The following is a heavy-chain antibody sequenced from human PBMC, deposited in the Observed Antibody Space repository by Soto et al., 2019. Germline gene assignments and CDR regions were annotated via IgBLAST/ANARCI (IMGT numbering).Heavy chain of an antibody. Sequence: QVQLQESGPGLVKPSGTLSLTCAVSGVSISSSNWWSWVRQPPGKGLEWIGEIYHSGTTNYNPSLQSRVAISVDKSKNQFSLKLRSVTVADTAVYYCASGDETHLDSWGLGTLVTVSS. CDR3: ASGDETHLDS. CDR2: IYHSGTT. V-gene: IGHV4-4*02. J-gene: IGHJ4*02. CDR1: GVSISSSNW.